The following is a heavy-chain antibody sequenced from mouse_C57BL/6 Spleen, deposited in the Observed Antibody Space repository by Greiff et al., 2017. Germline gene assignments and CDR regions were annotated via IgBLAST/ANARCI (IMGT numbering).Heavy chain of an antibody. V-gene: IGHV2-2*01. J-gene: IGHJ4*01. Sequence: QVQLKESGPGLVQPSQSLSITCTVSGFSLTSYGVHWVRQSPKGLELLGVIWSGGSTDYNAAFISRLSISKDNSKSQVFFKMNSLQADDTAIYYCALYYDYDGYYAMDYWGQGTSVTVSS. CDR1: GFSLTSYG. CDR2: IWSGGST. D-gene: IGHD2-4*01. CDR3: ALYYDYDGYYAMDY.